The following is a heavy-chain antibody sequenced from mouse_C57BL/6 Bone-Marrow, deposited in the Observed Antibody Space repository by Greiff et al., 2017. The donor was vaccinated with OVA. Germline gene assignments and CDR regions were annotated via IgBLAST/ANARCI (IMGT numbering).Heavy chain of an antibody. CDR3: ARSSLITTVSWYFDV. CDR1: GYTFTSSG. V-gene: IGHV1-81*01. D-gene: IGHD1-1*01. CDR2: IYPRSGNT. J-gene: IGHJ1*03. Sequence: VQLQQSGAELARPGASVKLSCKASGYTFTSSGISWVKQRTGQGLGWIGEIYPRSGNTYYNEKFKGKATLTAEKSSSTAYMGLRSLTSEDSAVYFCARSSLITTVSWYFDVWGTGTTVTVSS.